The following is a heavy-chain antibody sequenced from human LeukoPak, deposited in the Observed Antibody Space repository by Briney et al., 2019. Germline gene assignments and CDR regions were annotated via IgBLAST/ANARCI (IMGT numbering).Heavy chain of an antibody. J-gene: IGHJ4*02. CDR2: ISSSGGTT. Sequence: GGSLRLSCAAFGLTFTTYAMSWVRQAPGKGLEWVSVISSSGGTTYHADSVKGRFTISRDNAKKSLYLQMDSLRAEDTAVYYCARSLWPADYWGQGTLVTVSS. V-gene: IGHV3-48*04. CDR1: GLTFTTYA. CDR3: ARSLWPADY. D-gene: IGHD3-10*01.